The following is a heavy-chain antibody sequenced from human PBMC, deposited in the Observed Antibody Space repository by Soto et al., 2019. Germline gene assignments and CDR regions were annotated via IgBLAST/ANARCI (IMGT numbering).Heavy chain of an antibody. CDR3: SRQASDFWSGKPQYYMDV. V-gene: IGHV3-73*01. Sequence: EVQLVESGGGLVQPGGSLKLSCAASGFTFSGSAMHWVRQASGKGPEWVGRIRSKPNNYATAYGASVKGRFTISRDDSKNTAYLQMNSLNTEDTAVYYCSRQASDFWSGKPQYYMDVWGKGTTVTVSS. D-gene: IGHD3-3*01. CDR2: IRSKPNNYAT. J-gene: IGHJ6*03. CDR1: GFTFSGSA.